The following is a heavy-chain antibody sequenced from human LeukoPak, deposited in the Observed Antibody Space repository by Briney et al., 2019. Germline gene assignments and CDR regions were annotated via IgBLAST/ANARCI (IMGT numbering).Heavy chain of an antibody. J-gene: IGHJ6*03. D-gene: IGHD3-3*01. CDR3: AREGLRDFGVVITYYYYYYMDV. CDR1: GGSISSGSYY. V-gene: IGHV4-61*02. Sequence: PSETLSLXCTVSGGSISSGSYYWSWIRQPAGKGLEWIGRIYTSGITNYNPSLKSRVTISVDTSKNQFSLKLSSVTAADTAVYYCAREGLRDFGVVITYYYYYYMDVWGKGTTVTVSS. CDR2: IYTSGIT.